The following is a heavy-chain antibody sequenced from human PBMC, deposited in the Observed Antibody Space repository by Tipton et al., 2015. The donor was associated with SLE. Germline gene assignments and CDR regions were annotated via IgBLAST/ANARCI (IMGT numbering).Heavy chain of an antibody. CDR1: GFTFSSYA. J-gene: IGHJ3*02. CDR3: ARDDQEGLEAGAFDI. D-gene: IGHD5-24*01. Sequence: SLRLSCAASGFTFSSYAMHWVRQAPGKGLEWVAVISYDGSNKYYADSVKGRFTISRDNSKNTLYLQMNSLRAEDTAVYYCARDDQEGLEAGAFDIWGQGTMVTVSS. CDR2: ISYDGSNK. V-gene: IGHV3-30-3*01.